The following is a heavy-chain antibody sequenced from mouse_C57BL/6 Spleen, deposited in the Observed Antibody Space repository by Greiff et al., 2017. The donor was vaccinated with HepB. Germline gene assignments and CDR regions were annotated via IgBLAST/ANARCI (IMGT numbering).Heavy chain of an antibody. CDR3: ARRDYASYFDY. V-gene: IGHV1-9*01. J-gene: IGHJ2*01. CDR2: ILPGSGST. CDR1: GYTFTGYW. Sequence: VQLQESGAELMKPGASVKLSCKATGYTFTGYWIEWVKQRPGHGLEWIGEILPGSGSTNYNAKFKGKATFTADTSSNTAYMQLSSLTTEDSAIYYCARRDYASYFDYWGQGTTLTVSS. D-gene: IGHD1-1*01.